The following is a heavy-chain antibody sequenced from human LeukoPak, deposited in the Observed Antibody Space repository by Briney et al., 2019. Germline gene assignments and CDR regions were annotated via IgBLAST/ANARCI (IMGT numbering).Heavy chain of an antibody. V-gene: IGHV1-46*01. D-gene: IGHD5-24*01. CDR3: ERDSGELDGYNLFDY. Sequence: ASLKVSCKASGYTFSSYYMHWVRQAPGQGLERMWIINPSGGSTSYAQKFQGRVTMTRDTSTSTVYMELSSLRSEDTAVYYCERDSGELDGYNLFDYWGQGTLVTVSS. CDR2: INPSGGST. J-gene: IGHJ4*02. CDR1: GYTFSSYY.